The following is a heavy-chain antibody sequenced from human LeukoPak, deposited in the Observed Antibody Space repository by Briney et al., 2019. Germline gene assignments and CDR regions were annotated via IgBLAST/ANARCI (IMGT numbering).Heavy chain of an antibody. CDR3: ARGVSNLWSNFYYYYGMDV. D-gene: IGHD3-10*01. J-gene: IGHJ6*02. CDR2: INHSGST. V-gene: IGHV4-34*01. CDR1: GGSFSGYY. Sequence: NPSETLSLTCAVYGGSFSGYYWSWIRQPPGKGLEWIGEINHSGSTNYNPSLKSRVTISVDTSKNQFSLKLSSVTAADTAVYYCARGVSNLWSNFYYYYGMDVWGQGTTVTVSS.